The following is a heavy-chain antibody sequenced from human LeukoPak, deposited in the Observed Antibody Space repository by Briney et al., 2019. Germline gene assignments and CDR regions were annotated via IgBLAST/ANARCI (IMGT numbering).Heavy chain of an antibody. D-gene: IGHD2/OR15-2a*01. CDR3: ARSRLPPRDVSLSYYVMAV. CDR2: ISSSGSTI. Sequence: PGGSLRLSCAASGFTFNDYYMSWIRLAPGKGLEWVSYISSSGSTIYYADSVKGRFTISRDNAKKSLYLQMNSLRAEDTAVYYCARSRLPPRDVSLSYYVMAVWGQGTTATVSS. V-gene: IGHV3-11*01. J-gene: IGHJ6*02. CDR1: GFTFNDYY.